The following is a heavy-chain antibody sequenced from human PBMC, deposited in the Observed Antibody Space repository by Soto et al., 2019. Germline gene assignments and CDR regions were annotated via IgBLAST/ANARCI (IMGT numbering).Heavy chain of an antibody. CDR1: GITFTNAW. CDR2: LKSRRDGGTS. J-gene: IGHJ5*02. CDR3: TTDGGVSAYPLFWA. Sequence: EVQLVESGGCLVKPGGSLRLSCAASGITFTNAWMGWVRQAPGKGLEWIGRLKSRRDGGTSDYAAPVKGRFSISKDESENTLYLQMNSLKTEDTAVYHCTTDGGVSAYPLFWAWGQGTLVTVSS. D-gene: IGHD2-8*02. V-gene: IGHV3-15*01.